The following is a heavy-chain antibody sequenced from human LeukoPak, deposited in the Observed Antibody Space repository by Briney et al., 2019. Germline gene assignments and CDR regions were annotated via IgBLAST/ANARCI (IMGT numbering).Heavy chain of an antibody. CDR3: ASDHLSIEATGTRY. Sequence: ASVKVSCKASGYTFPNYGISWVRQAPGQGLEWMGWISTYNGDTNYAQKLQGRVTMTTDTTTNTAYMELRSLRSDDTAVYYCASDHLSIEATGTRYWGQGTLVTVSS. J-gene: IGHJ4*02. D-gene: IGHD6-13*01. CDR2: ISTYNGDT. V-gene: IGHV1-18*01. CDR1: GYTFPNYG.